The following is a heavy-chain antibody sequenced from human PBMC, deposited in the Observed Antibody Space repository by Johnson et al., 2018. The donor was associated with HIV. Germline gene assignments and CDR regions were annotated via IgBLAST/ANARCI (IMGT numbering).Heavy chain of an antibody. Sequence: VQLVESGGGLAQPGGSLRLSCVGSGLTFSSYAMSWVRQAPGKGLEWVSAISASGGSTYYADSVKGRFTISRDNSKNTLYLQMNSLRAEDTAVYYCATTPWAYYVGNSVTHDAFDIWGQGTMVTVSS. V-gene: IGHV3-23*04. CDR2: ISASGGST. J-gene: IGHJ3*02. D-gene: IGHD4-23*01. CDR1: GLTFSSYA. CDR3: ATTPWAYYVGNSVTHDAFDI.